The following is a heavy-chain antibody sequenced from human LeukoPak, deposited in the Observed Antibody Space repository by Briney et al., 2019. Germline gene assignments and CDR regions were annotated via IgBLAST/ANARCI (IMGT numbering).Heavy chain of an antibody. V-gene: IGHV3-23*01. Sequence: PGGSLRLSCAASGFTFGTYAMSWVRQAPGKGLEWVSRISDTGDVAYYADSVKGRFTISRDNSQNTLYLQMNSLRAEDTALYYCAKYGGAESYRGWDNRGQGTLVTVTA. D-gene: IGHD3-10*01. CDR3: AKYGGAESYRGWDN. J-gene: IGHJ1*01. CDR2: ISDTGDVA. CDR1: GFTFGTYA.